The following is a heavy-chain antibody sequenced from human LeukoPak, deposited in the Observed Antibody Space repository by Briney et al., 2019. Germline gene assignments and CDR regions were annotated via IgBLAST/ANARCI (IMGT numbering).Heavy chain of an antibody. CDR1: GFTFGDYY. V-gene: IGHV3-11*01. J-gene: IGHJ4*02. CDR3: ARGWVGIVPTTFDKPYFDY. Sequence: GGSLRLSCAASGFTFGDYYMTWIRQAPGKGLEWVSYISSSGDTIYYAASVKGRFTISRDNAKNSLYLQMNSLRAEDTAVYYCARGWVGIVPTTFDKPYFDYWGQGTLVTVSS. D-gene: IGHD5-12*01. CDR2: ISSSGDTI.